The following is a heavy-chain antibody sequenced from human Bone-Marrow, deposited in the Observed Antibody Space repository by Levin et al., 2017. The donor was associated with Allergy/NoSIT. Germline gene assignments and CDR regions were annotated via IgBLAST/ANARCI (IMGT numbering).Heavy chain of an antibody. CDR1: GFTFSGSA. CDR2: VRSKANGYTT. J-gene: IGHJ3*01. V-gene: IGHV3-73*01. Sequence: GGSLRLSCAASGFTFSGSAIHWVRQASGKGLEWVGRVRSKANGYTTAYGVSVKCSFTISRDDSKTTSYLQIESLKTEDTALYYCTRLSGWDAFDLWGQGTLVTVSS. D-gene: IGHD3-10*01. CDR3: TRLSGWDAFDL.